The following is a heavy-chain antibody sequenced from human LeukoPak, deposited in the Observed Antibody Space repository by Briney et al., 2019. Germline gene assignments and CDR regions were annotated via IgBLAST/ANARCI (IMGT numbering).Heavy chain of an antibody. Sequence: KVSCKASGGTFSSYAISWVRQAPGQGLEWMGIIYPGDSGTRYSPSFQGQVTISADKSISTAYLQWSSLKASDTAMYYCARHYIGYYMDVWGKGTTVTVSS. CDR2: IYPGDSGT. J-gene: IGHJ6*03. D-gene: IGHD5-12*01. CDR3: ARHYIGYYMDV. V-gene: IGHV5-51*01. CDR1: GGTFSSYA.